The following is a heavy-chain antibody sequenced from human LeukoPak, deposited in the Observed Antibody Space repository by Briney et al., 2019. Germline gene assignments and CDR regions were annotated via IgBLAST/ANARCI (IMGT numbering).Heavy chain of an antibody. J-gene: IGHJ6*03. CDR1: GYSISSGYY. V-gene: IGHV4-38-2*01. CDR3: ARQGGNWGNYYMDV. D-gene: IGHD4-23*01. Sequence: SETLSLTCAVSGYSISSGYYWGWIRQPPGKGLEWIGSIYHSGSTYYNPSLKSRVTIPVDTSKNQFSLKLSSVTAADTAVYYCARQGGNWGNYYMDVWGKGTTVTVSS. CDR2: IYHSGST.